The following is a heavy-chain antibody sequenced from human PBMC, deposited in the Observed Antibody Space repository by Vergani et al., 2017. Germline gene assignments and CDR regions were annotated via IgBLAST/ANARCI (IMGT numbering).Heavy chain of an antibody. CDR3: AADRATYYDSSGYYYGWFDP. J-gene: IGHJ5*02. V-gene: IGHV1-58*01. Sequence: QMQLVQSGPEVKKPGTSVKVSCKASGFTFTSSAVQWVRQARGQRLEWIGWIVVGSGNTNYAQKFQERVTITRDMSTSTAYMELSRLRSEDTAVYYCAADRATYYDSSGYYYGWFDPWGQGTLVTVSS. D-gene: IGHD3-22*01. CDR1: GFTFTSSA. CDR2: IVVGSGNT.